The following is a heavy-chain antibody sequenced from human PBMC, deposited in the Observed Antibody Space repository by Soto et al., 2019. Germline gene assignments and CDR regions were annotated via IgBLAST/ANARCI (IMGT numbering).Heavy chain of an antibody. D-gene: IGHD5-12*01. CDR2: IIPILGIA. J-gene: IGHJ4*02. CDR1: GGTFSSYT. CDR3: AGGYSGYDQYFGY. V-gene: IGHV1-69*02. Sequence: QVQLVQSGAEVKKPGSSVKVSCKASGGTFSSYTISWVRQAPGQGLEWMGRIIPILGIANYAQKVQGRVTITADKSTSTAYLELSSLRSEDTAVYYCAGGYSGYDQYFGYWGQGTLVTVAS.